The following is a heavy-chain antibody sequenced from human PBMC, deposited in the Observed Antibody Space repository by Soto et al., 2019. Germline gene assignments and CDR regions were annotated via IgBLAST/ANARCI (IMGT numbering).Heavy chain of an antibody. Sequence: EVQLVESGGGLVQPGGSLRLSCAASGFTFSNYEMNWVRQGPGKGLEWVAYINSGGDSKYNSDSVKGRFTISRDNAKNALYLQMTSLSPEDTAIYYCATKISGTTYFGSWGQGTLVTVSS. V-gene: IGHV3-48*03. J-gene: IGHJ4*02. CDR3: ATKISGTTYFGS. D-gene: IGHD1-7*01. CDR2: INSGGDSK. CDR1: GFTFSNYE.